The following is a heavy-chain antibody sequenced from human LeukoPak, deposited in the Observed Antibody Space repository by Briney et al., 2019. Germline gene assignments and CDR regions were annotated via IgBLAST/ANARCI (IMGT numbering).Heavy chain of an antibody. CDR1: GYTFTNYG. CDR2: ISAYNGNT. D-gene: IGHD2-2*01. CDR3: ARVTAVPSLGWFDP. V-gene: IGHV1-18*01. J-gene: IGHJ5*02. Sequence: ASVKVSCKASGYTFTNYGLSWVRQAPGQGLEWMGWISAYNGNTNYVLKLQGRVTMTTDTSTSTAYMELRSLRSDDTAVYYCARVTAVPSLGWFDPWGQGTLVTVSS.